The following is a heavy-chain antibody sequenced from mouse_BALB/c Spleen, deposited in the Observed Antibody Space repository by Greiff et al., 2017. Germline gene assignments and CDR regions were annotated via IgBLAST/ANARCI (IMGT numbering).Heavy chain of an antibody. D-gene: IGHD2-10*02. Sequence: DVQLVESGGGLVQPGGSLRLSCATSGFTFTDYYMSWVRQPPGKALEWLGFIRNKANGYTTEYSASVKGRFTISRDNSQSILYLQMNTLRAEDSATYYCARDEYEPAWFAYWGQGTLVTVSA. CDR1: GFTFTDYY. CDR3: ARDEYEPAWFAY. V-gene: IGHV7-3*02. J-gene: IGHJ3*01. CDR2: IRNKANGYTT.